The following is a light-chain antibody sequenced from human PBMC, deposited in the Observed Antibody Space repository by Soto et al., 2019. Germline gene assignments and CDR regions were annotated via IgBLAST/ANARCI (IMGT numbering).Light chain of an antibody. CDR3: QQYNSYSWT. CDR1: QSISSW. J-gene: IGKJ1*01. Sequence: DIQMTQSPSTLSASVGDRVTITCRASQSISSWLAWYQQKPGKAPKLLIYDASSLESGVPSRFSGSGSGTEFTLTISSLQPDDFATYYCQQYNSYSWTVGQGTKVDIK. CDR2: DAS. V-gene: IGKV1-5*01.